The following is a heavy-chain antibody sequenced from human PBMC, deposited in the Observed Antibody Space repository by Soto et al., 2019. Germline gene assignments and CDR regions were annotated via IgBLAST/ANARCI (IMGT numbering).Heavy chain of an antibody. CDR2: IFYSGST. CDR3: ASMIGDPVLSFDS. Sequence: QVQLQESGPGLVKPSETLSLTCTVSGGSISSYYWSWIRQPPGKGLEWIGFIFYSGSTSYNPSLNRRVTISIHTSEYQFSLKLNSVTAADTAVYYCASMIGDPVLSFDSWGQGTLVAVSS. D-gene: IGHD3-10*02. V-gene: IGHV4-59*01. J-gene: IGHJ5*01. CDR1: GGSISSYY.